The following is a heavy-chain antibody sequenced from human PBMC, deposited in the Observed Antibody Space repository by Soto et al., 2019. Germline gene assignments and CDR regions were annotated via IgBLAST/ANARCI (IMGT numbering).Heavy chain of an antibody. CDR3: ARDGYCSSTSCYRDGWFDP. J-gene: IGHJ5*02. D-gene: IGHD2-2*01. CDR1: GYTFTSYG. CDR2: ISAYNGNT. Sequence: ASVKVSCKASGYTFTSYGISWVRQPPGQGLEWMGWISAYNGNTNYAQKLQGRVTMTTDTSTSTAYMELRSLRSDDTAVYYCARDGYCSSTSCYRDGWFDPWGQGTLVTVSS. V-gene: IGHV1-18*04.